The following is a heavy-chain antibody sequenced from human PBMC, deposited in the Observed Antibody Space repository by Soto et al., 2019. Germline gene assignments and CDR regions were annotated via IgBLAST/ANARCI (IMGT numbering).Heavy chain of an antibody. V-gene: IGHV1-69*13. Sequence: GASVKVSCKASGGTFSSYAISWVRQAPGQGLEWMGGIIPIFGTANYAQKFQGRVTITADESTSTAYMELSSVTAADTAVYYCARGPRIGVVGDFYGMDVWGQGTTVTVSS. CDR3: ARGPRIGVVGDFYGMDV. CDR2: IIPIFGTA. D-gene: IGHD3-16*01. J-gene: IGHJ6*02. CDR1: GGTFSSYA.